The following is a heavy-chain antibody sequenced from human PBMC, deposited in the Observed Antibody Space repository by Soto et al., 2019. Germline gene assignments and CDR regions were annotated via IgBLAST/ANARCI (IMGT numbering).Heavy chain of an antibody. CDR1: GGSISSYY. Sequence: SETLSLTCTVSGGSISSYYWSWIRQPPGKGLEWIGYIYYSGSTNYNPSLKSRVTISVDTSKNQFSLKLSSVTAADTAVYYCASRPVYSSGWYSFDYWGQGTLVTVSS. CDR2: IYYSGST. V-gene: IGHV4-59*08. D-gene: IGHD6-19*01. J-gene: IGHJ4*02. CDR3: ASRPVYSSGWYSFDY.